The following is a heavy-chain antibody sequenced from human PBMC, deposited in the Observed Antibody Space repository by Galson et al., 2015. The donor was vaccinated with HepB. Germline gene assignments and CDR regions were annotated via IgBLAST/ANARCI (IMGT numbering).Heavy chain of an antibody. D-gene: IGHD5-18*01. V-gene: IGHV2-5*02. J-gene: IGHJ4*02. CDR1: GFSLSTSGVG. CDR2: IYRDDDK. Sequence: PALVKPTQTLTLTCTFSGFSLSTSGVGVGWIRQPPGKALEWLALIYRDDDKRYSPSLKSRLTITKDTSKNQVVLTMTNMDPVDTATYYCAHRKDTAMVGPWGYWGQGTLVTVSS. CDR3: AHRKDTAMVGPWGY.